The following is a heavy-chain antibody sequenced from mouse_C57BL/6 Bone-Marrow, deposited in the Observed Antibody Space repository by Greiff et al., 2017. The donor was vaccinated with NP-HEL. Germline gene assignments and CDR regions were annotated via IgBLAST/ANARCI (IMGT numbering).Heavy chain of an antibody. D-gene: IGHD2-1*01. CDR1: GFTFTDYY. Sequence: EVKLMESGGGLVQPGGSLSLSCAASGFTFTDYYMSWVRQPPGKALEWLGFIRNKANGYTTEYSASVKGRFTISRDNSQSILYLQMNALRTEDSATYYCARCSNYPWAMDYWGQGTSVTVSA. J-gene: IGHJ4*01. CDR3: ARCSNYPWAMDY. V-gene: IGHV7-3*01. CDR2: IRNKANGYTT.